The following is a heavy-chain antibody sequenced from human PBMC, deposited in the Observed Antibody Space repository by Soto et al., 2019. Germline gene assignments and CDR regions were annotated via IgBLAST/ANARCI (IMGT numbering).Heavy chain of an antibody. J-gene: IGHJ4*02. CDR1: GFTFSSYA. CDR2: ISGSGGST. Sequence: GGSLRLSCAASGFTFSSYAMSWVRQAPGKGLEWVSAISGSGGSTYYADSVKGRFTISRDNSKNTLYLQMNSLRAEDTAVYYCAKLGGVVGMPDDFDYWGQGTLVTVSS. D-gene: IGHD2-15*01. V-gene: IGHV3-23*01. CDR3: AKLGGVVGMPDDFDY.